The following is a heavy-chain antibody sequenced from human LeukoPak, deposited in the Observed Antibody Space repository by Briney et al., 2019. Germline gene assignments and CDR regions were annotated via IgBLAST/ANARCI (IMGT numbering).Heavy chain of an antibody. J-gene: IGHJ5*02. D-gene: IGHD2-2*01. Sequence: SVKVSCKASGGTFSSYAISWVRQAPGQGLEWMGGIIPIFGTANYAQKFQGRVTVTTDESTSTAYMELSSLRSEDTAVYYCARDITQYCSSTGCYRGWFDPWGQGTLVTVSS. CDR2: IIPIFGTA. CDR1: GGTFSSYA. CDR3: ARDITQYCSSTGCYRGWFDP. V-gene: IGHV1-69*05.